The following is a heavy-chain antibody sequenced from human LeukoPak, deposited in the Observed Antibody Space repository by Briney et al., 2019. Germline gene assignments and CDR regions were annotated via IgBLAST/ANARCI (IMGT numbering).Heavy chain of an antibody. D-gene: IGHD6-13*01. J-gene: IGHJ6*02. V-gene: IGHV4-39*07. Sequence: KPSETLSLTCTVSGGSISSGGYYWSWIRQPPGKGLEWIGEINHSGSTNYNPSLKSRVTISVDTSKNQFSLKLSSVTAADTAVYYCARVIEQQLVGGVYYYYYGMDVWGQGTTVTVSS. CDR1: GGSISSGGYY. CDR2: INHSGST. CDR3: ARVIEQQLVGGVYYYYYGMDV.